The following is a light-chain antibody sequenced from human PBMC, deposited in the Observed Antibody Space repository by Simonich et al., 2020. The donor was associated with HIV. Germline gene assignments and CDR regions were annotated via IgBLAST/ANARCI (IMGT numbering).Light chain of an antibody. V-gene: IGKV1-NL1*01. J-gene: IGKJ2*01. CDR1: QSISSW. CDR2: AAS. Sequence: IQLTQSPSFLSASVGDRVTITCRASQSISSWLAWYQQKPGKAPKLLLYAASTLESGVPSRFSGSGSGTECTLVISTLQPEDFATYYCQQYYSTPYTFGQGTKLEIK. CDR3: QQYYSTPYT.